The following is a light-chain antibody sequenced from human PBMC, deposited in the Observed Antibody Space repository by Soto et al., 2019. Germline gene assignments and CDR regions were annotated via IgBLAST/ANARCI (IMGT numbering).Light chain of an antibody. CDR1: SSDIGGYDY. CDR3: SSYTSGATLYV. V-gene: IGLV2-14*01. J-gene: IGLJ1*01. Sequence: QSALTQPASVSGSPGQSITISCTGTSSDIGGYDYVSWYQQRPGKAPKLMIYEVRYRPSGVPNRFSGSKSGNTASLTISGLQAEDEADYYCSSYTSGATLYVFGTGTKVTVL. CDR2: EVR.